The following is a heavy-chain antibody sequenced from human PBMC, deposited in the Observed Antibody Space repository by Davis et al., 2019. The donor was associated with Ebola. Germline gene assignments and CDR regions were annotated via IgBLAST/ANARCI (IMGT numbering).Heavy chain of an antibody. Sequence: ASVKVSCKVSGYTLTDLSMHWVRQAPGKGLEWMGGFDPEDGETIYAQKFQGRVTMTEDTSTDTAYMELSSLRSEDTAVYYCATGIVVVTAIPFDYWGQGTLVTVSS. CDR2: FDPEDGET. CDR3: ATGIVVVTAIPFDY. D-gene: IGHD2-21*02. V-gene: IGHV1-24*01. J-gene: IGHJ4*02. CDR1: GYTLTDLS.